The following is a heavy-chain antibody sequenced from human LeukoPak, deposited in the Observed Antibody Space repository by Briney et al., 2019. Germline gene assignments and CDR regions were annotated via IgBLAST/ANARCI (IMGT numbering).Heavy chain of an antibody. V-gene: IGHV3-48*03. CDR3: ARSFDI. CDR2: ISSSDSVR. Sequence: GSLRLSCAASGFTFSNAEMNWVRQAPGKGLEWVSYISSSDSVRYYADSVKGRFAISRDNAKNLLSLYMNNLRVEDTAVYYCARSFDIWGQGTMVTVSS. CDR1: GFTFSNAE. J-gene: IGHJ3*02.